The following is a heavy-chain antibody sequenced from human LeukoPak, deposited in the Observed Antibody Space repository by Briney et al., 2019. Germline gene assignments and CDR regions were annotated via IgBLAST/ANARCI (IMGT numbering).Heavy chain of an antibody. CDR1: GFTFSSYA. CDR3: ARVSPLEEGYSYGYAFDI. V-gene: IGHV3-23*01. J-gene: IGHJ3*02. Sequence: GGSLRLSCAASGFTFSSYAMSWVRQAPGKGLEWVSAISGSGGSTYYADSVKGRFTISRDNAKNSLYLQMNSLRAEDTAVYYCARVSPLEEGYSYGYAFDIWGQGTMVTVSS. D-gene: IGHD5-18*01. CDR2: ISGSGGST.